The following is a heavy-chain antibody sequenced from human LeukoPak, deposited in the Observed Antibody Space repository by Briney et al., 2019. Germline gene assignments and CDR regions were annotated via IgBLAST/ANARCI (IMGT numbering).Heavy chain of an antibody. CDR3: TRDLMDYDVSTGLHHYYMDV. J-gene: IGHJ6*02. Sequence: GSLRLSCAASGFTFSSYAMSWVRQDPRKGLVWVSRISGDGRNINYADSVRGRFTISRDNAKNTLYLQMNTLRVEDTAVYYCTRDLMDYDVSTGLHHYYMDVWGQGTTVTVSS. CDR1: GFTFSSYA. V-gene: IGHV3-74*01. D-gene: IGHD3-9*01. CDR2: ISGDGRNI.